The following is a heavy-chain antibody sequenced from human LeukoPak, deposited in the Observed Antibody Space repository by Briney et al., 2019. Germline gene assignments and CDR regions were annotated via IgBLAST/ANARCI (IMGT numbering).Heavy chain of an antibody. Sequence: SETLSLTCTVSGGSIRSYHWSWIRQPPGKGLEWIGHIYYTGSTNYNPALKSRVTISVDTSKNQFSLKLSSVTAADTAVYYCAGDLRNYFDYWGQGTLVTVSS. CDR3: AGDLRNYFDY. D-gene: IGHD4-17*01. J-gene: IGHJ4*02. CDR1: GGSIRSYH. V-gene: IGHV4-59*12. CDR2: IYYTGST.